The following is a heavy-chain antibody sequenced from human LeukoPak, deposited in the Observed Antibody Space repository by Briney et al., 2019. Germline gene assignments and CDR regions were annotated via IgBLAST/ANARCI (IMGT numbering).Heavy chain of an antibody. CDR2: IDYSGST. J-gene: IGHJ6*02. CDR3: ARAPSSGWHYYGMDV. CDR1: GGSISSYY. V-gene: IGHV4-59*01. Sequence: SETLSLTCTVSGGSISSYYWSWIRQPPGKGLEWIGFIDYSGSTNYNPSLKSRVTISVDTSKNQFSLKLSSVTAAETAVYYCARAPSSGWHYYGMDVWGQGTTVTVSS. D-gene: IGHD6-19*01.